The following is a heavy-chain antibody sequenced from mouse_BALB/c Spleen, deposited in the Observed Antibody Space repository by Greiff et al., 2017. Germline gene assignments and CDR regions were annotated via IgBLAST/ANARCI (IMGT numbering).Heavy chain of an antibody. CDR3: ARDGRYPYYAMDY. CDR1: GFSLTSYG. V-gene: IGHV2-9*02. J-gene: IGHJ4*01. CDR2: IWAGGST. D-gene: IGHD1-1*01. Sequence: ESGPGLVAPSQSLSITCTVSGFSLTSYGVHWVREPPGKGLEWLGVIWAGGSTNYNSALMSRLSISKDNSKSQVFLKMNSLQTDDTAMYYCARDGRYPYYAMDYWGQGTSVTVSS.